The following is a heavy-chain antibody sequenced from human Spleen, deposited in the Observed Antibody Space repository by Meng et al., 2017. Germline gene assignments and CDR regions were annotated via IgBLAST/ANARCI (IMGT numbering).Heavy chain of an antibody. V-gene: IGHV3-53*01. D-gene: IGHD3-3*01. CDR2: IYSGGTT. Sequence: EVQLVASGGVVIQPGGSLRLSCSASGFTVSSNYMSWVRQAPGKGLEWVSVIYSGGTTKYADSVKGRFTISRDNSKNTLYLQMNSLRAEDTAVYYCATEWPLPDHWGQGTLVTVSS. CDR3: ATEWPLPDH. J-gene: IGHJ4*02. CDR1: GFTVSSNY.